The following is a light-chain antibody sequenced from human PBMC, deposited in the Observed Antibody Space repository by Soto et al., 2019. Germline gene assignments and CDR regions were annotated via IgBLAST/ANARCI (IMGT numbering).Light chain of an antibody. Sequence: QSALTQPRSVSGSPGQSVTISCTGTSSDVGGYNYVSWYQQHPGKAPKLMIYDVSKRPSGVPDRSSGSKSGNTASLTISGLQAEDEADYYCCSYAGRYYVFGTGTKLTVL. V-gene: IGLV2-11*01. J-gene: IGLJ1*01. CDR3: CSYAGRYYV. CDR1: SSDVGGYNY. CDR2: DVS.